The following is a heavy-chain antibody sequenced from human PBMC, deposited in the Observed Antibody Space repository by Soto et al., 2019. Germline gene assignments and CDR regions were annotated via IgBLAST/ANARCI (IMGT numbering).Heavy chain of an antibody. CDR3: ARDRRLILGYCSGGSCYTPDAFDI. CDR2: ITSSRTYI. J-gene: IGHJ3*02. V-gene: IGHV3-21*01. D-gene: IGHD2-15*01. Sequence: GGSLRLSCAASGFTFSSYSMNWVRQAPGKGLEWVSSITSSRTYISYADSVKGRFTISRDNARNSMYLQMNSLGAEDTAVYFCARDRRLILGYCSGGSCYTPDAFDIWGQGTMVTVSS. CDR1: GFTFSSYS.